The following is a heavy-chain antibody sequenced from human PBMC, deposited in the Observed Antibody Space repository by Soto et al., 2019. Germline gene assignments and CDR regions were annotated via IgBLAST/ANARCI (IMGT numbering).Heavy chain of an antibody. D-gene: IGHD4-17*01. CDR1: GFTVSSNY. Sequence: EVQLVETGGGLIQPGGSLRLSCAASGFTVSSNYMSWVRQAPGKGLEWVSVIYSGGSTDYADSVKGRRTISRDNSKNTVYLPVSSGRADESAVYCCPRDHLSDYGDLYFDLWGRSTLVTLSS. CDR3: PRDHLSDYGDLYFDL. CDR2: IYSGGST. J-gene: IGHJ2*01. V-gene: IGHV3-53*02.